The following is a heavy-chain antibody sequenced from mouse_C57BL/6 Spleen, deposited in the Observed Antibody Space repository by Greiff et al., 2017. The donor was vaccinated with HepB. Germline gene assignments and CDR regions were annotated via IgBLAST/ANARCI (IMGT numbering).Heavy chain of an antibody. V-gene: IGHV2-6*03. CDR2: IWSDGST. Sequence: QVQLKESGPGLVAPSQRLSITCTVSGFSLTSYGVHWVRQPPGKGLEWLVVIWSDGSTTYNSALKSRLSISKDNSKSQVFLKMNSLQTDDTAMYYCARGGRKGYAMDYWGQGTSVTVSS. J-gene: IGHJ4*01. CDR1: GFSLTSYG. CDR3: ARGGRKGYAMDY.